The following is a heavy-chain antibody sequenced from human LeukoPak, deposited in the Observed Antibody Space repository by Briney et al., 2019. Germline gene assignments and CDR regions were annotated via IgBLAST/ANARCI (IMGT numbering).Heavy chain of an antibody. V-gene: IGHV4-39*01. CDR3: ARQPTYYYYYMDV. CDR1: GDSISSSTYY. J-gene: IGHJ6*03. Sequence: KSSETLSLTCTVSGDSISSSTYYWGWIRQPPGKGLDWIGSIYYSGSAYYNPSLKSRVTISVDTSKNQFSLKLNSVTAADTAVYYCARQPTYYYYYMDVWGKGTTVTVSS. CDR2: IYYSGSA.